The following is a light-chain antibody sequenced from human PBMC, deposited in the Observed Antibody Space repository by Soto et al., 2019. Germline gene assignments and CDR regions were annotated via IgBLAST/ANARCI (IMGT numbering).Light chain of an antibody. CDR3: QQEDQLPIT. CDR2: DVF. J-gene: IGKJ4*01. V-gene: IGKV1-33*01. CDR1: QDISKY. Sequence: DIQMTQSASSLPASVGDTVTISCQASQDISKYLNWFQQKPGKAPKLLIYDVFNVETGVPSRFRGRGSGTDFSLLISKLPPEDFATYCCQQEDQLPITFGGGTKVDI.